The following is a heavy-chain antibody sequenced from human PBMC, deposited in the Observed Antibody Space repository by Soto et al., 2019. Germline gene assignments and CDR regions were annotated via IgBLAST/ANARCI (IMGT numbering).Heavy chain of an antibody. V-gene: IGHV1-18*01. CDR1: GYIFSNYG. CDR3: AKTPVILVCGGWLDP. D-gene: IGHD3-16*01. CDR2: ISGSNGDT. J-gene: IGHJ5*02. Sequence: QVQLVQSGAEVRKPGASVKVSCKASGYIFSNYGITWVRQAPGQGLEWMGWISGSNGDTNYAQKFQGRVNMTTNTSTSTDYLELRSLRSDDTATYYCAKTPVILVCGGWLDPWGQGTLVTVSS.